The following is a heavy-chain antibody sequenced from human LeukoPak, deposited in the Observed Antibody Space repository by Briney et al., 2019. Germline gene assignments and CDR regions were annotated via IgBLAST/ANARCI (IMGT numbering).Heavy chain of an antibody. CDR2: VKKDASEK. D-gene: IGHD2-2*01. Sequence: GGSLRLSCAASGFTFSNNWMTWVRQAPGKGLEWVASVKKDASEKYYVDSVKGRFTISRDNAKNSLYLQMNSLRGEDTAVYYCARLEPAWGYFEYWGQGTLVTVSS. J-gene: IGHJ4*02. V-gene: IGHV3-7*01. CDR3: ARLEPAWGYFEY. CDR1: GFTFSNNW.